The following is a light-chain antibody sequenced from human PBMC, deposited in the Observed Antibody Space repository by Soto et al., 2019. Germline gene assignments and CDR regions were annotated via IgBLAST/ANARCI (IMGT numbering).Light chain of an antibody. CDR1: QSVSSSY. V-gene: IGKV3-20*01. CDR3: QQYGSPYT. J-gene: IGKJ2*01. Sequence: IVLTQSPGTLSLSPGERATLSCRASQSVSSSYLAWYQHTPGQAPRLLIYAASRRATGIPDRFSGSGSGTDFTLTISILEPEDFALYYCQQYGSPYTFGQGTKLEIK. CDR2: AAS.